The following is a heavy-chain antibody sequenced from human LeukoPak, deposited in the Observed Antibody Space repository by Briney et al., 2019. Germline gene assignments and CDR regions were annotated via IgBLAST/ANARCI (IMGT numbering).Heavy chain of an antibody. CDR1: GGSIRSGGHY. Sequence: SQTLSLTCNVSGGSIRSGGHYWNWIRQPPGKGLEWIGEINHSGSTNYNPSLKSRVTISVDTSKNQFSLKLSSVTAADTAVYYCARLSEEYSSPPWFDYWGQGTLVTVSS. J-gene: IGHJ4*02. V-gene: IGHV4-30-2*01. CDR3: ARLSEEYSSPPWFDY. D-gene: IGHD6-6*01. CDR2: INHSGST.